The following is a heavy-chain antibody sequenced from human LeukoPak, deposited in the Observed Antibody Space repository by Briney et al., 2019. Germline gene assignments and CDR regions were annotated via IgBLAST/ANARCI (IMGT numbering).Heavy chain of an antibody. V-gene: IGHV3-48*03. D-gene: IGHD3-22*01. Sequence: GGSLRLSCAASGFTFSSYEMNWVRQAPGKGLEWVSYISSSGSTIYYADSVKGRFTISRDNAKNSLYLQMNSLRAEDTAVYYCATFYYDSSLGGIYWGQGTLVTVSS. CDR2: ISSSGSTI. J-gene: IGHJ4*02. CDR3: ATFYYDSSLGGIY. CDR1: GFTFSSYE.